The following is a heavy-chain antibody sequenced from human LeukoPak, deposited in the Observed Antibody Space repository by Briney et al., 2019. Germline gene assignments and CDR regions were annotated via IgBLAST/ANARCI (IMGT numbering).Heavy chain of an antibody. D-gene: IGHD3-10*01. CDR2: INSDGSST. J-gene: IGHJ4*02. CDR3: ARGDYCGSGSYPY. V-gene: IGHV3-74*01. CDR1: GFTFSSYW. Sequence: GGSLRLSCAASGFTFSSYWMHWVRQAPGKGLVWVSRINSDGSSTSHADSVKGRFTISRDNAKNTLYLQMNSLRAEDTAVYYCARGDYCGSGSYPYWGQRTLVAASS.